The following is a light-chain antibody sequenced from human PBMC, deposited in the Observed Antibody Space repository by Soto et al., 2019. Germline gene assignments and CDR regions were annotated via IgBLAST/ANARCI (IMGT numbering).Light chain of an antibody. CDR2: SAS. CDR3: LQCHSSPWT. J-gene: IGKJ1*01. CDR1: QSISSY. Sequence: DIQMTQSPSSLSASVGDRVTITCRASQSISSYLNWYHQKPGKAPKLLIYSASSLQSGVPSRFSGSVSGTAFTVTLTSLHPEDVSTYYRLQCHSSPWTFGQGTNVEIE. V-gene: IGKV1-39*01.